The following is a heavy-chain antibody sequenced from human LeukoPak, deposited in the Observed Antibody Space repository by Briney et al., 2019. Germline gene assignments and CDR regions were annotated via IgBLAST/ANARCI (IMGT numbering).Heavy chain of an antibody. CDR2: INAGNGNT. CDR1: GYTFTFYA. Sequence: ASVKVSCKASGYTFTFYAIHWVRQAPGQRLQWMGWINAGNGNTKYSQEFQGRVTMTRDTSISTVYMELSRLRSDDTAVYYCARASGSYWWFDSWGQGTLVTVSS. D-gene: IGHD1-26*01. V-gene: IGHV1-3*01. J-gene: IGHJ5*01. CDR3: ARASGSYWWFDS.